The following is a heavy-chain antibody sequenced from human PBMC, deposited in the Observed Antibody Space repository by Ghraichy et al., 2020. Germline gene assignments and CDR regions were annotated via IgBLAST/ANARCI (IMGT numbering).Heavy chain of an antibody. V-gene: IGHV4-59*11. CDR2: VFFSGST. J-gene: IGHJ6*02. CDR3: AGDRGDDFWSGFSMDV. Sequence: SETLSLTCTVSGGSINSHYWSWIRQSPGKGLEWIGYVFFSGSTNYNPSLQSRVTISVDSSGKHFSLKMRSVTAADTAINYCAGDRGDDFWSGFSMDVWGPGTAVTVS. D-gene: IGHD3-3*01. CDR1: GGSINSHY.